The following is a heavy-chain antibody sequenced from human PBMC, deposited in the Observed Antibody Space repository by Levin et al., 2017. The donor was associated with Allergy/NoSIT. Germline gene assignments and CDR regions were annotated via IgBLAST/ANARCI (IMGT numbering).Heavy chain of an antibody. D-gene: IGHD1-1*01. V-gene: IGHV1-46*01. CDR1: GYTFTSYY. CDR3: AREPTLWSPDGIYYYYYMDV. CDR2: INPSGGST. Sequence: ASVKVSCKASGYTFTSYYMHWVRQAPGQGLEWMGIINPSGGSTSYAQKFQGRVTMTRDTSTSTVYMELSSLRSEDTAVYYCAREPTLWSPDGIYYYYYMDVWGKGTTVTVSS. J-gene: IGHJ6*03.